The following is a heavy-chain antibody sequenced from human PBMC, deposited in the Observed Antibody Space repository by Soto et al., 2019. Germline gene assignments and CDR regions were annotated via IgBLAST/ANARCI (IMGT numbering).Heavy chain of an antibody. D-gene: IGHD6-19*01. Sequence: PGGSLRLSCAASGFTFSSYGMHWVRQAPGKGLEWVAVIWYDGSNKYYADSVKGRFTISRDNSKNTLYLQMNSLRAEDTAVYYCAREAYGSGWYGIFQGAYKYYFDYWGQGTLVTVSS. V-gene: IGHV3-33*01. CDR1: GFTFSSYG. CDR3: AREAYGSGWYGIFQGAYKYYFDY. CDR2: IWYDGSNK. J-gene: IGHJ4*02.